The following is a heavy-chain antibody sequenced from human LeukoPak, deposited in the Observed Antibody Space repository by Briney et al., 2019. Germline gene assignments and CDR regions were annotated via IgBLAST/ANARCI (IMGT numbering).Heavy chain of an antibody. D-gene: IGHD2-2*01. CDR1: GGSFTDYF. V-gene: IGHV4-59*06. Sequence: SETLSLTCSVYGGSFTDYFWTWIRQSPGKGLEWIGYIYYSGSTYYNPSLKSRVTISVGTSKNQFSLKLSSVTAADTAVYYCARDCSSTSCYYCGMDVWGQGTTVTVSS. CDR3: ARDCSSTSCYYCGMDV. J-gene: IGHJ6*02. CDR2: IYYSGST.